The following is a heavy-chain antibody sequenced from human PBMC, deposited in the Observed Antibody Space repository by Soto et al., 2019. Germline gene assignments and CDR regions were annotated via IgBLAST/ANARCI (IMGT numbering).Heavy chain of an antibody. J-gene: IGHJ5*02. CDR2: IDGSGGIT. V-gene: IGHV3-23*01. CDR1: GFTFGTTD. Sequence: LQSGGGLVQPGGSLTLSCAASGFTFGTTDMSWVRQAPGEGLEWVSTIDGSGGITYYADSVKGRFTISRDNSRNTVYLQMNSLRGDDTALYYCVKNSGWFNTWGQGDLVTVS. D-gene: IGHD3-10*01. CDR3: VKNSGWFNT.